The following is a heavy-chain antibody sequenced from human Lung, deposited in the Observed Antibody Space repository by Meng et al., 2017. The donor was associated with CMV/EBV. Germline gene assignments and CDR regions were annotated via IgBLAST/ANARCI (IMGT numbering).Heavy chain of an antibody. V-gene: IGHV7-4-1*02. Sequence: QVQLVQFGSELKKPRALGKVSCKASGYTFSTYTINWVRQAHGRGLEWMGWISTNTGTPTYTQGFTGRFVFSLDTSVSTAYLQISSLKAEDTAVYYCARGGNFDPWGQGTLVTVSS. CDR3: ARGGNFDP. CDR1: GYTFSTYT. CDR2: ISTNTGTP. D-gene: IGHD2/OR15-2a*01. J-gene: IGHJ5*02.